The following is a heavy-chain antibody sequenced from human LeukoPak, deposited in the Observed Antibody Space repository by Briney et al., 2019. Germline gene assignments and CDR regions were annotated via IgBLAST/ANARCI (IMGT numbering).Heavy chain of an antibody. Sequence: PSETLSLTCADSGGSISSGGYSWRWIRQPPGKGLEWIGYLYHSGTTYYNTSLNSPVNISVDRPKNQFTLKLSSVTAADTSVYYCARGYGDYDYWGQGTLVTVSS. CDR2: LYHSGTT. D-gene: IGHD4-17*01. CDR1: GGSISSGGYS. CDR3: ARGYGDYDY. J-gene: IGHJ4*02. V-gene: IGHV4-30-2*01.